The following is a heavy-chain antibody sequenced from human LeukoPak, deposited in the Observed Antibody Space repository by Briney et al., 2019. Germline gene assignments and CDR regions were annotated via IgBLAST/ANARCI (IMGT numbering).Heavy chain of an antibody. CDR1: GGSFSGYY. Sequence: PSETLSLTCAVYGGSFSGYYWSWIRQPPGKGLEWIGEIKHSGSTNYNPSLKGRVTISVDTSKNQFSMQLSSVTAADTAVYYCARVWRSGYYGSGSYYHNWFDPWGQGTLVTVSS. J-gene: IGHJ5*02. CDR2: IKHSGST. V-gene: IGHV4-34*01. CDR3: ARVWRSGYYGSGSYYHNWFDP. D-gene: IGHD3-10*01.